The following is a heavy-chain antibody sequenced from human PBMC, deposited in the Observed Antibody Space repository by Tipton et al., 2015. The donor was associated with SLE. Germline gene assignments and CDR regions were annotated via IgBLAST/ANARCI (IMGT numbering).Heavy chain of an antibody. CDR1: GGSFSGYY. Sequence: TLSLTCAVYGGSFSGYYWSWIRQPPGKGLEWIAYIYNSGSTYYNPSLKSRVTISIDTSKNQFSLKLTSVTAADTAVYYCARDLMVGILDYYYGMDVWGQGTTVTVSS. J-gene: IGHJ6*02. CDR3: ARDLMVGILDYYYGMDV. V-gene: IGHV4-34*01. CDR2: IYNSGST. D-gene: IGHD3-9*01.